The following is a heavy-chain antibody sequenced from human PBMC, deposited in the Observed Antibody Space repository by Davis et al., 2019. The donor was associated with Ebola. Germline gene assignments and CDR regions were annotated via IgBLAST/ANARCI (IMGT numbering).Heavy chain of an antibody. V-gene: IGHV3-74*01. J-gene: IGHJ6*02. CDR3: ARDPYYYGMDV. CDR1: GFTFSSYW. CDR2: INSDGSST. Sequence: GESLKISCAASGFTFSSYWMHWVRQAPGKGLVWVSRINSDGSSTSYADSVKGRFTISRDNAKNSLYLQMNSLRAEDTAVYYCARDPYYYGMDVWGQGTTVTVSS.